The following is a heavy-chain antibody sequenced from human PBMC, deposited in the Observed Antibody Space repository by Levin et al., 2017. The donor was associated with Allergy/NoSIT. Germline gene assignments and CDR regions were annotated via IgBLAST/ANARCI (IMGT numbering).Heavy chain of an antibody. CDR3: ARHDDYEEAFDV. CDR2: IYYSGRT. J-gene: IGHJ3*01. Sequence: PSETLSLTCSVSGGSISNSIYYWGWIRQPPGKGLEWIGSIYYSGRTYLNPPLESRVTISADTSEHQFSLKLSSVIAAHTAISYCARHDDYEEAFDVWGRGTMVTVS. D-gene: IGHD3-16*01. CDR1: GGSISNSIYY. V-gene: IGHV4-39*01.